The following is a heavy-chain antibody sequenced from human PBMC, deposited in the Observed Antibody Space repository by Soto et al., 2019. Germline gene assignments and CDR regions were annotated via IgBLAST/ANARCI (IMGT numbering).Heavy chain of an antibody. CDR2: IVPILAIT. J-gene: IGHJ4*02. Sequence: QVQLVQSGAEVTKPGSSVRVSCKASGNTLSSYSLSWVRQAPGRGLEWMGGIVPILAITTYAQKFQGRVTITSDKPTRTAYFELRNLTSEDTAVYFFARDPHAIGSYHFDYWGQGTLVTVSS. D-gene: IGHD2-2*01. CDR1: GNTLSSYS. V-gene: IGHV1-69*08. CDR3: ARDPHAIGSYHFDY.